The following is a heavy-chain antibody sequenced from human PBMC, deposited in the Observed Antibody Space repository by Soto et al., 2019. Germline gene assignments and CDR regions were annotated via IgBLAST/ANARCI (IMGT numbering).Heavy chain of an antibody. CDR1: GGSISSSSYY. J-gene: IGHJ5*02. CDR3: ARGYSSSWAGAENWFDP. CDR2: IYYSGST. D-gene: IGHD6-13*01. Sequence: SETLSLTCTVSGGSISSSSYYWGWIRQPPGKGLEWIGSIYYSGSTYYNPSLKSRVTISVDTSKNQFSLKLSSVTAADTAVYYCARGYSSSWAGAENWFDPWGQGTLVTVSS. V-gene: IGHV4-39*01.